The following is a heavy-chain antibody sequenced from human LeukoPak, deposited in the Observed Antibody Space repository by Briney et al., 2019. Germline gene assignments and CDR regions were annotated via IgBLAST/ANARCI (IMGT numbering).Heavy chain of an antibody. Sequence: GGSLRLSCAASGFTFSSYAMSWVRQAPGKGLEWVSAISGSGGSTHYADSVKGRFTISRDNSKNTLYLQMNSLRAEDTAVYYCAKDESYAYYFDYWGQGTLVTVSS. CDR3: AKDESYAYYFDY. D-gene: IGHD2-2*01. J-gene: IGHJ4*02. CDR1: GFTFSSYA. V-gene: IGHV3-23*01. CDR2: ISGSGGST.